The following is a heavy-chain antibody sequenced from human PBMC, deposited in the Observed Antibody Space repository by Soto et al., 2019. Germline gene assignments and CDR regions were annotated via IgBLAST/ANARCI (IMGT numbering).Heavy chain of an antibody. CDR2: INPNSGGT. V-gene: IGHV1-2*04. J-gene: IGHJ5*02. D-gene: IGHD5-18*01. CDR1: GYTFTGYY. CDR3: YRTYWDVGYFDP. Sequence: ASVKVSCKASGYTFTGYYMHWVRQAPGQGLEWMGWINPNSGGTNYAQKFQGWVTMTRDTSISTAYMEPVDTATYFCAYRVTYRTYWDVGYFDPWGQGTLVTVSS.